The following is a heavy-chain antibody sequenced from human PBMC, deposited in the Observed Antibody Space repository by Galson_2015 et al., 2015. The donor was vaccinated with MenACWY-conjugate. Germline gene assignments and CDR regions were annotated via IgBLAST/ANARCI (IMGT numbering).Heavy chain of an antibody. V-gene: IGHV4-4*02. J-gene: IGHJ3*01. CDR2: VYHNGNT. CDR1: WGPLNPHNL. D-gene: IGHD2-2*01. CDR3: AREKGAGTYQGFDF. Sequence: SETLSLPFGVSWGPLNPHNLWALVRPPPREGLEWIWGVYHNGNTNYNPTLKSRVTMLVDKSKNQFSLKLTSVTAADTAVYYCAREKGAGTYQGFDFWGQGTLVTVSS.